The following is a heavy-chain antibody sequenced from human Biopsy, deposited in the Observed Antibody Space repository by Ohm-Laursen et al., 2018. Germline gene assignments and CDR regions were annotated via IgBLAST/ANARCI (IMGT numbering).Heavy chain of an antibody. V-gene: IGHV1-69*04. CDR2: IIPILGTV. J-gene: IGHJ6*02. CDR3: ASGDIGGIGLDV. Sequence: ASVKVSCKASGDTFTTSAISWVRQVPGQGLDWMGRIIPILGTVDYGQDFQGRVTIRADTSTTFLELTSLRYDDTAVYYCASGDIGGIGLDVWGLGTTVTVSS. D-gene: IGHD3-10*01. CDR1: GDTFTTSA.